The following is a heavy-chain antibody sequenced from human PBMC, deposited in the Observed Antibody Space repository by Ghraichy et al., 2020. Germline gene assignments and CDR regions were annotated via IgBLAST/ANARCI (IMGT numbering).Heavy chain of an antibody. CDR2: IKTKGDGGTI. CDR1: GFTFANAW. Sequence: GGSLRLSCVGSGFTFANAWMNWVRQAPGRGLEWVGRIKTKGDGGTIDYAAAVKGRFIISREDSESTLSLQMTSLKTEDTGVDYCVTEADDTTYFDFWGRENLVTVSS. J-gene: IGHJ4*02. D-gene: IGHD1-1*01. CDR3: VTEADDTTYFDF. V-gene: IGHV3-15*07.